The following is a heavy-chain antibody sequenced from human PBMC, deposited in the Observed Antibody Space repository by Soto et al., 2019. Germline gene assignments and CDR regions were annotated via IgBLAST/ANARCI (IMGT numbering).Heavy chain of an antibody. D-gene: IGHD3-22*01. J-gene: IGHJ5*02. V-gene: IGHV1-24*01. CDR2: FDPEDGET. CDR3: VTAGGYYYDSSGYSPSNWFDP. CDR1: GYTLTELS. Sequence: GASVKVSCKVSGYTLTELSMHWVRQAPGKGLEWMGGFDPEDGETIYAQKFQGRVTMTEDTSTDTAYMELSSLRSEDTAVYYCVTAGGYYYDSSGYSPSNWFDPWGQGTLVTVSS.